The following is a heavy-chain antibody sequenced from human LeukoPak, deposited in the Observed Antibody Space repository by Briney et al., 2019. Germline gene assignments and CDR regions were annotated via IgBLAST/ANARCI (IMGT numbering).Heavy chain of an antibody. D-gene: IGHD4-11*01. CDR3: ARTSNPQYYYYYGMDV. Sequence: PSETLSLTCAVYGGSFSGYYWSWIRQPPGKGLEWIGEINHSGSTSYNPSLKSRVTISVDTSKNQFSLKLSSVTAADTAVYYCARTSNPQYYYYYGMDVWGQGTTVTVSS. CDR2: INHSGST. J-gene: IGHJ6*02. CDR1: GGSFSGYY. V-gene: IGHV4-34*01.